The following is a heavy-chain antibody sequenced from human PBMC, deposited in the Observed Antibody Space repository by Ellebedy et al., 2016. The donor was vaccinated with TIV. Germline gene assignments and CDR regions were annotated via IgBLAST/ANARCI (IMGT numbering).Heavy chain of an antibody. J-gene: IGHJ5*02. Sequence: ASVKVSCKASGGTFSSYTLTWVRQAPGQGLEWMGGILPIFDTANYAQKFQGRVTITADESTSTAYMELSSLRSEDTVIYYCARGKDTGNYVGWFDPWGQGTLVTVSS. V-gene: IGHV1-69*13. D-gene: IGHD3-10*02. CDR1: GGTFSSYT. CDR2: ILPIFDTA. CDR3: ARGKDTGNYVGWFDP.